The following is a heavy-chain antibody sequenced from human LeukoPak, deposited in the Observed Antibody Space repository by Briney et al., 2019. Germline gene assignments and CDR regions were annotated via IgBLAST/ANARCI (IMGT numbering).Heavy chain of an antibody. D-gene: IGHD6-13*01. V-gene: IGHV3-30*02. Sequence: GGSLRLSCAASGFTFSSYGMHWVRQAPGKGLEWVAVIGYDGSNKYYADSVKGRFTISRDNSKNTLYLQMSSLRAEDTAVYYCVKGRYSNSWYSSDYWGQGTLVTVSS. J-gene: IGHJ4*02. CDR3: VKGRYSNSWYSSDY. CDR1: GFTFSSYG. CDR2: IGYDGSNK.